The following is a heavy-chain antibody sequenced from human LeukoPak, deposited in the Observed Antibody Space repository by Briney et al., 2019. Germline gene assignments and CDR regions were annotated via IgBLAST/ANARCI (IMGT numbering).Heavy chain of an antibody. CDR3: ARAHSGSYFAY. CDR2: IIPILGIA. V-gene: IGHV1-69*04. D-gene: IGHD1-26*01. CDR1: GGTFSSYA. Sequence: GASVKVSSKASGGTFSSYAISWVRQAPGQGLEWMGRIIPILGIANYAQKFQGRVTITADKSTSTAYMELSSLRSEDTAVYYCARAHSGSYFAYWGQGTLVTVSS. J-gene: IGHJ4*02.